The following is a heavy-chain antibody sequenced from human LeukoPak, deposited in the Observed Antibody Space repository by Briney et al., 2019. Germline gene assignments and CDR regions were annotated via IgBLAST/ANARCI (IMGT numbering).Heavy chain of an antibody. CDR2: ISHSGST. J-gene: IGHJ4*02. Sequence: SETLSLTCAVYGGSFSGYFWSWIRQPPGKGLEWIGEISHSGSTTYNPSLRSRVTISGDTSKKQFSLKLSSVTAADTAVYYCVTYYYGSSAPKRNYWGQGILVTVSS. D-gene: IGHD3-22*01. CDR3: VTYYYGSSAPKRNY. CDR1: GGSFSGYF. V-gene: IGHV4-34*01.